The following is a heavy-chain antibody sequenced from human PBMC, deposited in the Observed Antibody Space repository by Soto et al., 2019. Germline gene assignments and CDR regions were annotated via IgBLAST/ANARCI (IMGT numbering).Heavy chain of an antibody. CDR3: ARDIGCSSTSCRGRYFDY. Sequence: TLSLTCTVSGGSISSGGYYWSWIRQHPGKGLEWIGYIYYSGSTYYNPSLKSRVTISVDTSKNQFSLKLSSVTAADTAVYYCARDIGCSSTSCRGRYFDYWGQGTLVTVSS. V-gene: IGHV4-31*03. J-gene: IGHJ4*02. CDR2: IYYSGST. D-gene: IGHD2-2*01. CDR1: GGSISSGGYY.